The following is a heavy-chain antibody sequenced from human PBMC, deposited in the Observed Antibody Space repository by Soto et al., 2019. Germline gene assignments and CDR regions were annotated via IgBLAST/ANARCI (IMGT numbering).Heavy chain of an antibody. V-gene: IGHV3-48*01. D-gene: IGHD2-15*01. CDR1: GFTFSSYS. CDR2: ISSSSSTI. J-gene: IGHJ6*02. Sequence: PGGSLRLSCAASGFTFSSYSMNWVRQAPGKGLEWVSYISSSSSTIYYADSVKGRFTISRDNAKNSLYLQMNSLRAEDTAVYYCARDPRGGIVVVVAATPLQSHYYYYYGMDVWGQGTTVTVSS. CDR3: ARDPRGGIVVVVAATPLQSHYYYYYGMDV.